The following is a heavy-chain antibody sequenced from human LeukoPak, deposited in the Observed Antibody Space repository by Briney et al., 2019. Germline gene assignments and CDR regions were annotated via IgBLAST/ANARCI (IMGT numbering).Heavy chain of an antibody. CDR1: GGSISSGGYC. Sequence: SETLSLTCAVSGGSISSGGYCWSWLRQPPGKGLEWIGYIYHSGSTYYNPSLKSRVTISVDRSKNQFSLKLSSVTAADTAVYYCASSTTVTTFYFDYWGQGTLVTVSS. D-gene: IGHD4-11*01. CDR3: ASSTTVTTFYFDY. J-gene: IGHJ4*02. V-gene: IGHV4-30-2*01. CDR2: IYHSGST.